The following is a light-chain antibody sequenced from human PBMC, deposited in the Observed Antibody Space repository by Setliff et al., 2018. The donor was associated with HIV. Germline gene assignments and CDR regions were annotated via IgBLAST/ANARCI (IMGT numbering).Light chain of an antibody. J-gene: IGLJ1*01. Sequence: QSALTQPASVSGSPGQSITLSCTGTSSDVGGYNYVSWYQQHPDKAPKLMIYDVKNRPSGVSDRFSGSKSGNTASLTISGLQAEDEADYYCCSYAGSGPGFGAGTKGTVL. CDR1: SSDVGGYNY. V-gene: IGLV2-23*02. CDR3: CSYAGSGPG. CDR2: DVK.